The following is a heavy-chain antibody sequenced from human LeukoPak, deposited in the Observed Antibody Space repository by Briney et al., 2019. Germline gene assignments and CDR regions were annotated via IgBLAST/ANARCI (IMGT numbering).Heavy chain of an antibody. Sequence: GGSLRLSCAASGFTFTRRWMHWVRQAPGKGLVWASHINDNGGTTTYADSVKGRFTISRDNSKNTLYLQMNSLRAEDTAVYYYAKAAPRQWLVFDYWGQGTLVTVSS. CDR2: INDNGGTT. D-gene: IGHD6-19*01. CDR3: AKAAPRQWLVFDY. CDR1: GFTFTRRW. J-gene: IGHJ4*02. V-gene: IGHV3-74*01.